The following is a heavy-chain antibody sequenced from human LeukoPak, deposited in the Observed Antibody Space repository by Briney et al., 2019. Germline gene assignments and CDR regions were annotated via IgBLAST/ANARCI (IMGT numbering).Heavy chain of an antibody. Sequence: GGSLRPSCAASGFTFSDYYMSWIRQAPGKGLEWVSYISSSGSTIYYADSVKGRFTISRDNAKNSLYLQMNSLRAEDTAVYYCARLGVDTAMADAFDIWGQGTMVTVSS. V-gene: IGHV3-11*01. J-gene: IGHJ3*02. CDR1: GFTFSDYY. D-gene: IGHD5-18*01. CDR2: ISSSGSTI. CDR3: ARLGVDTAMADAFDI.